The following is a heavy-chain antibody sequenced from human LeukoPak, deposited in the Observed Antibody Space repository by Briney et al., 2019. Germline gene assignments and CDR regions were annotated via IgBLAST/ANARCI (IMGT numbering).Heavy chain of an antibody. CDR3: ARRCYDSSGFDY. J-gene: IGHJ4*02. D-gene: IGHD3-22*01. Sequence: PGGSLRLSCAASGFTFTTYAMSWVRQAPGKGLEWVSAISGSGGSTYYADSVKGRFTISRDNSKNTLYLQMNSLRAEDTAVYYCARRCYDSSGFDYWGQGTLVTVSS. V-gene: IGHV3-23*01. CDR1: GFTFTTYA. CDR2: ISGSGGST.